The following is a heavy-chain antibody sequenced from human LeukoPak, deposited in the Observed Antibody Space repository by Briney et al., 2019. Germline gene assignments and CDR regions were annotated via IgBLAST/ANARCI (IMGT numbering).Heavy chain of an antibody. V-gene: IGHV3-21*01. Sequence: GGSLRLSCAASGLTFSTYTMNWVRQAPGKGLEWVSSISSSSGYIYYADSVKGRFTISRDNAKNSLYLQMNSLRAEDTAVYYCARDSAGSTYYPYNWFDPWGQGTLVIVSS. D-gene: IGHD3-3*01. J-gene: IGHJ5*02. CDR1: GLTFSTYT. CDR2: ISSSSGYI. CDR3: ARDSAGSTYYPYNWFDP.